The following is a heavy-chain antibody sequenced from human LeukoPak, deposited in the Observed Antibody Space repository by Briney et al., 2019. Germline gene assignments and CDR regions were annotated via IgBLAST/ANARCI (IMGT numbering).Heavy chain of an antibody. Sequence: PGGSLRLSCAASGFTFSSYSMNWVRQAPGKGLEWVAFIRYDGSNKYYADSVKGRFTISRDNSKNTLYLQMNSLRAEDTAVYYCAKTSLAKPSLFFDYWGQGTLVTVSS. CDR2: IRYDGSNK. CDR1: GFTFSSYS. CDR3: AKTSLAKPSLFFDY. J-gene: IGHJ4*02. V-gene: IGHV3-30*02.